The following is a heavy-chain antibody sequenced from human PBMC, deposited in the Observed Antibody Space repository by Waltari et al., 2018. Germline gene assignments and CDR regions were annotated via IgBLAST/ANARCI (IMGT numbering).Heavy chain of an antibody. CDR3: ARGVRYTAF. CDR1: GGSFSGYY. CDR2: INHSGST. J-gene: IGHJ4*02. D-gene: IGHD5-18*01. V-gene: IGHV4-34*01. Sequence: QVQLQQWGAGLLKPSETLSLTCDVYGGSFSGYYLSWIRQPPGQGLEWIGEINHSGSTNYNPSLKSRVTISVDTSKNQFSLKLSSVTAADTAVYYCARGVRYTAFWGQGTLVTVSS.